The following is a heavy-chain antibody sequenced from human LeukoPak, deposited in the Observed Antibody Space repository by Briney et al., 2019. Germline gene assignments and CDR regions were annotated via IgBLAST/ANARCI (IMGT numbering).Heavy chain of an antibody. Sequence: PGGSLRLSCVASGFTFRNRWMHWVRQVPGKGLVWMSHINRDGSITTYADSVKGRFTISRDNAQNTLSLQMNSLRVEDTATYYCITNPDGLNWFSPWGQGTLVTVSS. CDR2: INRDGSIT. V-gene: IGHV3-74*01. D-gene: IGHD1-14*01. CDR3: ITNPDGLNWFSP. CDR1: GFTFRNRW. J-gene: IGHJ5*02.